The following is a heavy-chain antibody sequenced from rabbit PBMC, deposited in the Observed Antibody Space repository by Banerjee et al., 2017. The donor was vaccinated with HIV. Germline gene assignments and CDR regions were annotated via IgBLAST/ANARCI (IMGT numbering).Heavy chain of an antibody. Sequence: QSLEESGGDLVKPGASLTLTCTASGFSSSSGYDMCWVRQAPGKGLEWIACINTSSGNTVYATWAKGRFTISRTSSTTVALQMTSLTAADTATYFCARGVTMTMVTFDFWGPGTLVTVS. CDR2: INTSSGNT. J-gene: IGHJ4*01. V-gene: IGHV1S40*01. CDR1: GFSSSSGYD. D-gene: IGHD2-1*01. CDR3: ARGVTMTMVTFDF.